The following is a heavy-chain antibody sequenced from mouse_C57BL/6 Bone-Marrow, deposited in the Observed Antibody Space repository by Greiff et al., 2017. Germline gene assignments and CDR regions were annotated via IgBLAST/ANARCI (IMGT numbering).Heavy chain of an antibody. J-gene: IGHJ2*01. CDR2: INPGSGGT. V-gene: IGHV1-54*01. D-gene: IGHD2-3*01. Sequence: QVQLQQSGAELVRPGTSVKVSCKASGYAFTNYLIEWVKQRPGQGLEWIGVINPGSGGTNYNEKFKGKATLTADKSSSTAYMQLSSLTSEDSAVYFCARSRLLRLDYWGQGTTPTVSS. CDR3: ARSRLLRLDY. CDR1: GYAFTNYL.